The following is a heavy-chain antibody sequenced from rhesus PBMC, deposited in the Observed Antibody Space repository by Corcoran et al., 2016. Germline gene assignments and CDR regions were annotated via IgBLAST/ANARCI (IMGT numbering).Heavy chain of an antibody. CDR2: IGGSSGTP. CDR1: GGSLSGNY. CDR3: ARNPGSVSLDY. J-gene: IGHJ4*01. V-gene: IGHV4-165*02. Sequence: QVQLQESGPGLVKPSETLSLSCAVSGGSLSGNYWNWIRQPPGKGPEWIGYIGGSSGTPYSNPSLKSRVTISKDTSKNQFSLKLSSVTAADTAAYFCARNPGSVSLDYWGQGVLVTVSS. D-gene: IGHD1-44*02.